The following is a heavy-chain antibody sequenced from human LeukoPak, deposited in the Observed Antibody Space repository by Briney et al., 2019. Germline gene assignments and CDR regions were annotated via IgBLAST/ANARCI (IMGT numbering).Heavy chain of an antibody. Sequence: PSETLSLTCAVYGGSFSGYYWSWIRQPPGKGLEWIGEINHSGSTNYNPSLKSRVTISVDTSKNQFSLKLSSLTAADTAVYYCARRRRIVGATPGAFDIWGQGTMVTVSS. CDR1: GGSFSGYY. J-gene: IGHJ3*02. V-gene: IGHV4-34*01. D-gene: IGHD1-26*01. CDR2: INHSGST. CDR3: ARRRRIVGATPGAFDI.